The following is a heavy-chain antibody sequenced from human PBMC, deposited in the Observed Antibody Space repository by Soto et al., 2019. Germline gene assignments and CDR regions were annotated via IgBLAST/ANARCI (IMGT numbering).Heavy chain of an antibody. CDR2: INPNSGGT. Sequence: QVQLVQSGAEVKKPGASVKVSCKASGYTFTGYYMHWVRQAPGQGLEWMGWINPNSGGTNYAQKFQGWVTMTRDTSISTAYMERSRLRSDDTAVYYCARERVVPAAITPSYYYYGMDVWGQGTTVTVSS. CDR1: GYTFTGYY. J-gene: IGHJ6*02. V-gene: IGHV1-2*04. D-gene: IGHD2-2*02. CDR3: ARERVVPAAITPSYYYYGMDV.